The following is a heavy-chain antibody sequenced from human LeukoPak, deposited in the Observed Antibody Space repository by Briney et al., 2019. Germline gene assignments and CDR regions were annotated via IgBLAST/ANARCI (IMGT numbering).Heavy chain of an antibody. CDR1: GYTFTSYD. J-gene: IGHJ2*01. CDR3: ARGRIPTDYDFWSGYYWFRKYWYFDL. CDR2: MNPNSGNT. D-gene: IGHD3-3*01. V-gene: IGHV1-8*01. Sequence: GASVKVSCKASGYTFTSYDINWVRQATGQGLEWMGWMNPNSGNTGYAQKFQGRVTMTRNTSISTAYMELSSLRSEDTAVYYCARGRIPTDYDFWSGYYWFRKYWYFDLWGRGTLVTVSS.